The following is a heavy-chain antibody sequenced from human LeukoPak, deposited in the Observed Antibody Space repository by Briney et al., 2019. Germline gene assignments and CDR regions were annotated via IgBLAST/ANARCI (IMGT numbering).Heavy chain of an antibody. J-gene: IGHJ4*02. V-gene: IGHV3-21*01. CDR1: GFTFTSYT. D-gene: IGHD4-17*01. CDR3: AKTYGHFDD. CDR2: ITGGSSYI. Sequence: GGSLRLSCAASGFTFTSYTMNWVRQAPGKGLEGVSSITGGSSYIYYADSVKGRFTISRDNAKNSLYLQMTSLRVEDTAVYYCAKTYGHFDDWGQGTLVTVSS.